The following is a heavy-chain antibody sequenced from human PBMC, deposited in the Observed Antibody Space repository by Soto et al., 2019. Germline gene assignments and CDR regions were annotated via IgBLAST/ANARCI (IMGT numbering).Heavy chain of an antibody. V-gene: IGHV3-23*01. D-gene: IGHD3-16*01. CDR1: GFTFYSYA. CDR3: AKRGDSYSYVTNV. J-gene: IGHJ6*02. Sequence: EVQLLASGGGLVQPGGSLRLSCAASGFTFYSYAMDWVRQAPGKGLEWVSSISARSDNTYYADSVKGRFTISRDHSKSTLYLQVNSLRADDTDIYYCAKRGDSYSYVTNVWGQGTTVTVSS. CDR2: ISARSDNT.